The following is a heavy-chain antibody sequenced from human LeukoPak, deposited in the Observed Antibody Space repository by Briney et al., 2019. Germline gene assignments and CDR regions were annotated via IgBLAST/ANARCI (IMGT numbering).Heavy chain of an antibody. D-gene: IGHD3-10*01. Sequence: KPGASLEICSNGSGSTFTSYWSGGGRPLPGEGLESMGTIYASASDTRYSQSCQAQVTNSADKSTSTAYMQWSSLKASDSAMYYCARLIRGDGDAFDNWGQGTMVTVSS. CDR1: GSTFTSYW. CDR3: ARLIRGDGDAFDN. V-gene: IGHV5-51*01. J-gene: IGHJ3*02. CDR2: IYASASDT.